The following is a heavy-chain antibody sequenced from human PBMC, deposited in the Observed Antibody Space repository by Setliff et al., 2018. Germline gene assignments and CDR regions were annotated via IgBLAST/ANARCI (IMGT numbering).Heavy chain of an antibody. V-gene: IGHV1-3*01. CDR2: INGGNGNT. CDR3: ARRVRIAVLHLYYFEY. D-gene: IGHD6-19*01. J-gene: IGHJ4*02. Sequence: WASVKVSCKASGYSFSTYAMHWVRQAPGQRLEWMGWINGGNGNTKYSQKFQGRITITRDTSASTAYMEMSSLRSEDTAVYYCARRVRIAVLHLYYFEYWGQGTLVTV. CDR1: GYSFSTYA.